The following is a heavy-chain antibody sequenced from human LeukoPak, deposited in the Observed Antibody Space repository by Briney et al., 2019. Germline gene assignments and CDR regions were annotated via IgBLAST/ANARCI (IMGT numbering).Heavy chain of an antibody. CDR2: ISSSSSYI. CDR1: GFTFSSYS. V-gene: IGHV3-21*01. D-gene: IGHD4-17*01. Sequence: PGGSLRLSCAASGFTFSSYSMNWVRQAPGKGLEWVSSISSSSSYIYYADSVKGRFTFSRDNAKNSLYLQMNSLRAEDTAVYYCARHTVTTFSDWFDPWGQGTLVTVSS. J-gene: IGHJ5*02. CDR3: ARHTVTTFSDWFDP.